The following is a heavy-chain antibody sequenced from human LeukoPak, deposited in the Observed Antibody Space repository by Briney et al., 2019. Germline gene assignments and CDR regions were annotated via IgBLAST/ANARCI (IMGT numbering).Heavy chain of an antibody. V-gene: IGHV4-59*01. J-gene: IGHJ3*02. D-gene: IGHD2-15*01. CDR3: ARAYCSGGSCYPGDAFDI. CDR1: GGSISSYY. CDR2: IYYSGST. Sequence: PSETLSLTCTVSGGSISSYYWSWIRQPPGKGLEWIGYIYYSGSTNYNPSLKSRVTISVDTSKNQFSLKLSSVTAADTAVYYCARAYCSGGSCYPGDAFDIWGQGTMVTVSS.